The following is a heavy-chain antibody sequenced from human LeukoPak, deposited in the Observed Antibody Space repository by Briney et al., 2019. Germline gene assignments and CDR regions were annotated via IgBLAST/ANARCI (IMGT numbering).Heavy chain of an antibody. J-gene: IGHJ4*02. V-gene: IGHV3-7*01. CDR3: ARLLAYCSGDCPTTNFDY. CDR1: GFTFSSYW. Sequence: GGSLRLSCAASGFTFSSYWMSWVRQAPGKGLEWVANIKQDGSEKYYVDSVKGRFTISRDKAKNSLFLQMNSLRAEDTAVYYCARLLAYCSGDCPTTNFDYWGQGTLVTVSS. CDR2: IKQDGSEK. D-gene: IGHD2-21*01.